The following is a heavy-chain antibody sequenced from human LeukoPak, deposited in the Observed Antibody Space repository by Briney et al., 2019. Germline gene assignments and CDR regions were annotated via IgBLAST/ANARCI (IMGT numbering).Heavy chain of an antibody. CDR2: IYPGDSDT. Sequence: GESLKISCKGSGYSFPIYWIAWVRQMPGKGLEWMGIIYPGDSDTRYSPSFQGQVTISADKSISIAYLQWSSLKASDTAMYYCARVEIAAAGTDYYYYGVDVWGQGTTVTVSS. CDR1: GYSFPIYW. V-gene: IGHV5-51*01. D-gene: IGHD6-13*01. CDR3: ARVEIAAAGTDYYYYGVDV. J-gene: IGHJ6*02.